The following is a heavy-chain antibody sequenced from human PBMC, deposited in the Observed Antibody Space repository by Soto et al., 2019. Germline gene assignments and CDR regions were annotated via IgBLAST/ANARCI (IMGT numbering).Heavy chain of an antibody. CDR2: INHSGST. D-gene: IGHD6-6*01. J-gene: IGHJ4*02. Sequence: PSETLSLTCADYGGSFSGYYWSWIRQPPGKGLEWIGEINHSGSTNYNPSLKSRVTISVDTSKNQFSLKLSSVTAADTAVYYCARRSSRGSIAAGPFVLDYWGQGTLVTVSS. CDR3: ARRSSRGSIAAGPFVLDY. V-gene: IGHV4-34*01. CDR1: GGSFSGYY.